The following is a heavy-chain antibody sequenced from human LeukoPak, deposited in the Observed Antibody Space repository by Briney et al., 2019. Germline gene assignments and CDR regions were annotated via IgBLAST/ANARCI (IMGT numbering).Heavy chain of an antibody. J-gene: IGHJ6*02. Sequence: ASVKVSCKASGYTFTGYYMHWVRQAPGQGLEWMGGIIPIFGTANYAQKFQGRVTITADESTSTAYMELSSLRSEDTAVYYCARGPRITIFGVVTLPLGMDVWGQGTTVTVSS. V-gene: IGHV1-69*13. CDR2: IIPIFGTA. CDR3: ARGPRITIFGVVTLPLGMDV. CDR1: GYTFTGYY. D-gene: IGHD3-3*01.